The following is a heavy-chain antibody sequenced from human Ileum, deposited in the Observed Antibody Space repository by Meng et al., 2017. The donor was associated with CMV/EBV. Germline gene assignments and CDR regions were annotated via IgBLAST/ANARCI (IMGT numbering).Heavy chain of an antibody. Sequence: GGSLRLSCAASGFTFSNYGMHWVRQAPGKGLEWLSHINAGGRTIYYADSVKGRFTISRDDAKSSLYLQMSSLRADDTAVYYCARELPASWEPFDYWGQGTLVTVSS. CDR3: ARELPASWEPFDY. D-gene: IGHD1-26*01. J-gene: IGHJ4*02. CDR1: GFTFSNYG. V-gene: IGHV3-48*04. CDR2: INAGGRTI.